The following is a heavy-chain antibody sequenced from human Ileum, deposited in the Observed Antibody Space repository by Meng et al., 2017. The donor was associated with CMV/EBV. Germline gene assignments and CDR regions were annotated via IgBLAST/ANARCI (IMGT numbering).Heavy chain of an antibody. D-gene: IGHD3-22*01. V-gene: IGHV3-21*01. J-gene: IGHJ6*02. CDR2: ISSSSTHI. Sequence: GESLKISCKASGFTFSTYAMNWVRQAPGKGLEWVSSISSSSTHIFYKDSVEGRFTISRDNSKNSLYLQMNSLGAEDTAVYYCARHVSLDCTDSTCPPAWGQGTTVTVSS. CDR3: ARHVSLDCTDSTCPPA. CDR1: GFTFSTYA.